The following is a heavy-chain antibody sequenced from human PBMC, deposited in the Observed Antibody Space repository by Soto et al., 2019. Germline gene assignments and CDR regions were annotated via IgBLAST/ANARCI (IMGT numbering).Heavy chain of an antibody. CDR2: ISGSGGST. V-gene: IGHV3-23*01. J-gene: IGHJ5*02. CDR3: ARGRGYCSSTSCPGGSWFDP. Sequence: PGGSLRLSCAASGFTFSSYAMSWVRQAPGKGLEWVSAISGSGGSTYYADSVKGRFTISRDNSKNTLYLQMNSLRAEDTAVYYCARGRGYCSSTSCPGGSWFDPWGQGTLVTVSS. D-gene: IGHD2-2*01. CDR1: GFTFSSYA.